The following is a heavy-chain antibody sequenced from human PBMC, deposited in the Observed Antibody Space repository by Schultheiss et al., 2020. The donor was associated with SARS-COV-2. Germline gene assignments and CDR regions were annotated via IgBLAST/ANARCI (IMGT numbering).Heavy chain of an antibody. CDR2: IYSGGST. D-gene: IGHD3-16*01. CDR3: AKTRIVPHAFDI. J-gene: IGHJ4*02. V-gene: IGHV3-53*01. CDR1: GFTVSSNY. Sequence: GGSLRLSCAASGFTVSSNYMSWVRQAPGKGLEWVSVIYSGGSTYYADSVKGRFTISRDNAKNSLYLQMNSLRAEDTAVYYCAKTRIVPHAFDIWGQGTLVTVSS.